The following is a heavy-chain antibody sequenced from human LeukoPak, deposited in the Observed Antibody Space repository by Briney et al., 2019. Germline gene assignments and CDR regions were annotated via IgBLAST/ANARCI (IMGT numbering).Heavy chain of an antibody. CDR2: IKSKTDGGTT. D-gene: IGHD2-15*01. Sequence: PGGSLRLSCAASGFTFSNAWMSWVRQAPGKGLEWVGRIKSKTDGGTTDYAAPVKGRFTISRDDSKNTLYLQMNSLKTEDTAVYYCTTGEVVVAATTFDYWGQGTLVTVSS. V-gene: IGHV3-15*01. CDR3: TTGEVVVAATTFDY. J-gene: IGHJ4*02. CDR1: GFTFSNAW.